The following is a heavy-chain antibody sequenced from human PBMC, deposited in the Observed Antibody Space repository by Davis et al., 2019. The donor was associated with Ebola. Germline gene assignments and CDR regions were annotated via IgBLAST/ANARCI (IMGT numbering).Heavy chain of an antibody. CDR3: ASFPNGVTTQFGY. J-gene: IGHJ4*02. CDR1: GFTFSSYA. Sequence: PGGSLRLSCAASGFTFSSYAMHWVRQAPGKGLEWVAVISYDGSNKYYADSVKGRFTISRDNSKNTLYLQMNSLRAEDTAVYYCASFPNGVTTQFGYWGQGTLVTVSS. CDR2: ISYDGSNK. V-gene: IGHV3-30-3*01. D-gene: IGHD2-8*01.